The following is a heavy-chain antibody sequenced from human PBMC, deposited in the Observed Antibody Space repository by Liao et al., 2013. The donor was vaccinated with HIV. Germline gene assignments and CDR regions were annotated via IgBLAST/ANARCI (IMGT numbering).Heavy chain of an antibody. CDR3: ARGVGAAAGTRWFDP. CDR2: INHSGST. CDR1: GGSFSGYY. Sequence: QVQLQQWGAGLLKPSETLSLTCAVYGGSFSGYYWSWIRQPPGKGLEWIGEINHSGSTNYNPSLKSRVTISVDTSKNQFSLKLSSVTAADTAVYYCARGVGAAAGTRWFDPWGQGTLVTVSS. D-gene: IGHD6-13*01. J-gene: IGHJ5*02. V-gene: IGHV4-34*01.